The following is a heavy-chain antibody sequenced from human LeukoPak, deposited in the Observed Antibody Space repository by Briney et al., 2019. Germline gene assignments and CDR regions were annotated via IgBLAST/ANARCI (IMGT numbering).Heavy chain of an antibody. CDR1: GGSFSGYY. CDR2: INHSGST. CDR3: ARRSYYDSSFDY. V-gene: IGHV4-34*01. Sequence: SGTLSLTCAVYGGSFSGYYWSWIRQPPGKGLEWIGEINHSGSTNYNPSLKSRVTISVDTSKNQFSLKLSSVTAADTAVYYCARRSYYDSSFDYWGQGTLVTVSS. J-gene: IGHJ4*02. D-gene: IGHD3-22*01.